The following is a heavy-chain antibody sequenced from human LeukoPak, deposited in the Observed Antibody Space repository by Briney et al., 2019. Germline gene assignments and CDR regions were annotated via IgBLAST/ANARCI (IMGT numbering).Heavy chain of an antibody. D-gene: IGHD3-22*01. J-gene: IGHJ6*02. Sequence: PSETLSLTCTVSGGSISNYYWSWIRQPPGKGLEWIGYIYYSGSSNYNPSLKSRVTISVDTSKKQFSLKLSSVTAADTAVYYCVRFGYSYGMDVWGQGTTVTVSS. CDR3: VRFGYSYGMDV. CDR2: IYYSGSS. V-gene: IGHV4-59*01. CDR1: GGSISNYY.